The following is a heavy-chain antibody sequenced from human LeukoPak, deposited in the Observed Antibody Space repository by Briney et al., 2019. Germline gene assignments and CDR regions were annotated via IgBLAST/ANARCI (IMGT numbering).Heavy chain of an antibody. V-gene: IGHV3-23*01. J-gene: IGHJ4*02. D-gene: IGHD4-17*01. CDR2: IGGSGGST. CDR3: AKEESPDYGDYFDY. CDR1: GFTFSSYG. Sequence: GGSLRLSCAASGFTFSSYGMHWVRQAPGKGLEWVSAIGGSGGSTYYADSVKGRFTISRDNSKNTLYLQMNSLRAEDTAIYYCAKEESPDYGDYFDYWGQGTLVSVSS.